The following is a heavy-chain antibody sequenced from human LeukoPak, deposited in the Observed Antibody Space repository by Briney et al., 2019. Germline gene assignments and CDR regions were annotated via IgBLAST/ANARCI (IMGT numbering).Heavy chain of an antibody. CDR1: AFTFSSYE. CDR2: INGGGSSM. CDR3: ARDAHYYDSSGYFRAPFDY. D-gene: IGHD3-22*01. J-gene: IGHJ4*02. Sequence: GGSLRLSCAASAFTFSSYEMNWVRQAPGKGLEWVSYINGGGSSMYYADSVKGRFTLSRDNAKSSLYLQMNRLRAEDTAVYYCARDAHYYDSSGYFRAPFDYWGQGTLVTVSS. V-gene: IGHV3-48*03.